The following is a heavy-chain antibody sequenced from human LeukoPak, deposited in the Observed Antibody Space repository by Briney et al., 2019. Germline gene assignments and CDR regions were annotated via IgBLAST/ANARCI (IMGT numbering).Heavy chain of an antibody. D-gene: IGHD1-1*01. CDR1: GFTFSSHG. CDR3: AKDWGTSGTTGWMFEY. Sequence: GGSLRLSCDASGFTFSSHGMHWLRQAPGKGLEWVAIIWYDGSKKYHGGSVKGRFSISRDNSKNTVFLQMNSLTAEDTAVYYCAKDWGTSGTTGWMFEYWGQGTLVTVSS. CDR2: IWYDGSKK. V-gene: IGHV3-33*06. J-gene: IGHJ4*02.